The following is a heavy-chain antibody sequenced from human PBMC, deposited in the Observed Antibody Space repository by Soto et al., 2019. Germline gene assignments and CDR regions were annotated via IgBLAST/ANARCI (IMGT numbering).Heavy chain of an antibody. V-gene: IGHV4-31*03. D-gene: IGHD3-22*01. CDR3: ARDKFDDSSGYYAFDI. CDR2: IYYSGST. CDR1: GGSISSGGYY. J-gene: IGHJ3*02. Sequence: QVQLQESGPGLVKPSQTLSLTCTVSGGSISSGGYYWSWIRQHPGKGLEWIGYIYYSGSTYYNPSLKSRVTISVDTSKNQFSLKLSSVTAADTAVYYCARDKFDDSSGYYAFDIWGQGTMVTVSS.